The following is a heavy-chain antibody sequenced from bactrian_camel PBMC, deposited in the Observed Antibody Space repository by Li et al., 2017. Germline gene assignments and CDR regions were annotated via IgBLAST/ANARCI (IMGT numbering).Heavy chain of an antibody. D-gene: IGHD5*01. J-gene: IGHJ4*01. Sequence: VQLVESGGGSVQAGGSLTLSCAVTGNGDGSGYWCTGWFRQAPGQEREGVARMTSAGVTTYADYVKGRFTISRDVANDTLYLQMNDLKPDDTAMYYCVARDSSLCYGWGSSSYKYWGQGTQVTVS. V-gene: IGHV3S53*01. CDR3: VARDSSLCYGWGSSSYKY. CDR1: GNGDGSGY. CDR2: MTSAGVT.